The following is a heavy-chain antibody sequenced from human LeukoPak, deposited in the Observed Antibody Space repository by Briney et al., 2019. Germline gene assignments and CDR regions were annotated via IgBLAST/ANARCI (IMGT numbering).Heavy chain of an antibody. Sequence: GGSLRLSCAASGFTFSSYGMHWVRQAPGKGLEWVAVIWYDGSNKYYADSVKGRFTISRDNSKNTLYLQMNSLRAEDTAVYYCARDEAQRLVHIDYWGQGTLVTVPS. CDR2: IWYDGSNK. J-gene: IGHJ4*02. CDR1: GFTFSSYG. D-gene: IGHD6-13*01. CDR3: ARDEAQRLVHIDY. V-gene: IGHV3-33*01.